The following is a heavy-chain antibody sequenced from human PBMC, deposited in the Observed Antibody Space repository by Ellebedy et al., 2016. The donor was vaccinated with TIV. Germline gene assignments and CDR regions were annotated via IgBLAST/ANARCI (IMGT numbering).Heavy chain of an antibody. J-gene: IGHJ3*02. CDR1: GFTFRRHG. Sequence: GESLKISCAASGFTFRRHGMHWVRQAPGKGLEWVSVIYPGGTTHYADSVKGRFTVSRDDSKNTLYLQMNNLRAEDTAVYSCAKEGRSSRGARDSFDIWGQGTMVTVSP. CDR3: AKEGRSSRGARDSFDI. CDR2: IYPGGTT. D-gene: IGHD5-12*01. V-gene: IGHV3-NL1*01.